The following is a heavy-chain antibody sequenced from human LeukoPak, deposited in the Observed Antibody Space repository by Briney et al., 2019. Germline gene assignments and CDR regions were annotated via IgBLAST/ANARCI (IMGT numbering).Heavy chain of an antibody. CDR3: ARADYSSSSWAY. CDR2: IYPSGST. J-gene: IGHJ4*02. V-gene: IGHV4-4*07. Sequence: SETLSLTCTVSGGSISGFYWSWIRQPAGKGLEWIGRIYPSGSTNYNPSLKSRVTISVDTSKNQFSLKLSSVTAADTAVYYCARADYSSSSWAYWGQGTLVTVSS. CDR1: GGSISGFY. D-gene: IGHD6-6*01.